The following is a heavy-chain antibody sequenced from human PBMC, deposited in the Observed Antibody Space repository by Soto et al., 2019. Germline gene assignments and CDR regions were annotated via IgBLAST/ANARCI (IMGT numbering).Heavy chain of an antibody. Sequence: QVTLKESGPVLVKPPETLTLTCTVTGFSLSNTTMGVHCIRQPPGKALEWLANIVSTDEKSYSRSLKSRLTSSTDTSKSQVVLTMTNMDPVDTATYYVARGVWWKLLWSDNYYYYGMDVWGQGTTVTVSS. CDR1: GFSLSNTTMG. CDR3: ARGVWWKLLWSDNYYYYGMDV. D-gene: IGHD3-10*01. V-gene: IGHV2-26*01. J-gene: IGHJ6*02. CDR2: IVSTDEK.